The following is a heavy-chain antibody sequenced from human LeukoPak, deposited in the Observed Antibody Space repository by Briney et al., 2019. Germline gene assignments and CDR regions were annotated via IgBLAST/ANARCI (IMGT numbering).Heavy chain of an antibody. Sequence: KPSETLSLTYAVYGGSFSGYYWSWIRQPPGKGLEWIGEINHSGSTNYNPSLKSRVTISVDTSKNQFSLKLSSVTAADTAVYYCARGRHSAARLDYWGQGTLVTVSS. V-gene: IGHV4-34*01. CDR1: GGSFSGYY. D-gene: IGHD6-6*01. CDR3: ARGRHSAARLDY. J-gene: IGHJ4*02. CDR2: INHSGST.